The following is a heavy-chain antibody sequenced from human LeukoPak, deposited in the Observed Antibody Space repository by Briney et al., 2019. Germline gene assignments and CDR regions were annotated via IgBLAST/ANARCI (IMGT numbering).Heavy chain of an antibody. CDR2: ISGSGGST. CDR1: GFTFGSYG. J-gene: IGHJ4*02. Sequence: GGSLRLSCAASGFTFGSYGMSWVRQAPGKGLEWVSAISGSGGSTYYADSVKGRFTISRDNSKNTLYLQMNSLRAEDTAVYYCAKEGDLGWELLQNYFDYWGQGTLVTVSS. D-gene: IGHD1-26*01. V-gene: IGHV3-23*01. CDR3: AKEGDLGWELLQNYFDY.